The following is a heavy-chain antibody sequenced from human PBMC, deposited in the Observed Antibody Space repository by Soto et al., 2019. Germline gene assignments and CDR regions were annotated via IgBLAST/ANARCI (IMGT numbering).Heavy chain of an antibody. D-gene: IGHD6-19*01. CDR3: ARDPHSSGWYAFDI. V-gene: IGHV1-3*01. J-gene: IGHJ3*02. Sequence: ASVKVSCKAAGYTFTSYAMHWVRQAPGQRLEWMGWINAGNGNTKYSQKFQGRVTITRDTSASTAYMELSSLRSEDTAVYYCARDPHSSGWYAFDIWGQGTMVTVSS. CDR1: GYTFTSYA. CDR2: INAGNGNT.